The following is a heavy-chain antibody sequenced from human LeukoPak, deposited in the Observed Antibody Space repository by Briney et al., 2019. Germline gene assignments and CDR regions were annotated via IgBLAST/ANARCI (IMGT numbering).Heavy chain of an antibody. CDR3: ARDVGTSGYYYEDWFDP. Sequence: PGGSLRLSCAASGFSFSDHFMTWIRQAPGKGLEWVSYIIGSGTTIFYADSVKGRFTISRDNAKNSLHLQMDSLRVEDTAVYYCARDVGTSGYYYEDWFDPWGQGTLVTVSS. CDR2: IIGSGTTI. J-gene: IGHJ5*02. CDR1: GFSFSDHF. V-gene: IGHV3-11*01. D-gene: IGHD3-22*01.